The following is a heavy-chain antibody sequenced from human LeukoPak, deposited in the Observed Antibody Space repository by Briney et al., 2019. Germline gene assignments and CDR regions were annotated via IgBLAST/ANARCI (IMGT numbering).Heavy chain of an antibody. CDR1: GFTFSSYS. D-gene: IGHD2-15*01. V-gene: IGHV3-21*01. CDR2: VSSSSCYI. Sequence: SGGSLRLSCAASGFTFSSYSMNWVRQAPGKGLQWVSSVSSSSCYIYYADSVKGRFTISRDNAKNSLYLQMNSLRAEDTAVYYCARFGCSGGSCYAWDYYGMDVWGQGTTVTVSS. J-gene: IGHJ6*02. CDR3: ARFGCSGGSCYAWDYYGMDV.